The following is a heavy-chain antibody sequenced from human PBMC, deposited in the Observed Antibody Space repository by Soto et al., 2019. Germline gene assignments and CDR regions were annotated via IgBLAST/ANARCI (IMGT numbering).Heavy chain of an antibody. J-gene: IGHJ2*01. CDR3: ARGVVRGFQHWVFDL. D-gene: IGHD3-3*02. V-gene: IGHV1-69*01. CDR2: FTPKFGTA. CDR1: GVSFTDHG. Sequence: QVQLVQSGAEVKKPGSSVKVSCRASGVSFTDHGISWLRQAPGQGLEWIGGFTPKFGTANYAPKFQGRVSINADESKDTGSVTLGRLKPEGTAVYFCARGVVRGFQHWVFDLLGRGTLITVSS.